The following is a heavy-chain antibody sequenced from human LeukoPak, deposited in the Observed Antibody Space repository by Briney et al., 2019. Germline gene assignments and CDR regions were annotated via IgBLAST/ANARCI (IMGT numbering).Heavy chain of an antibody. V-gene: IGHV1-46*01. J-gene: IGHJ5*02. D-gene: IGHD5-24*01. Sequence: GASVKVSCKASGYTITNNYMHWVRQVPGQGLERMGVINPSGTGTSYAQKFQGRITMSRDTSTSTVYMELSSLRSEDTAFYYCATDHSMANTAWWFDPWGQGTLVTVSS. CDR2: INPSGTGT. CDR1: GYTITNNY. CDR3: ATDHSMANTAWWFDP.